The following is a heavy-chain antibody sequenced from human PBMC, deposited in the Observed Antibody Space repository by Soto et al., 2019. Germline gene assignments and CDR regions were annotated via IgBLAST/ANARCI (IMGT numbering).Heavy chain of an antibody. Sequence: QVQLVQSGAEVKKPGSSVKVSCKASGGTFSSYAISWVRQAPGQGLEWMGGIISIFGTADYAQKFQGRVTITADESTSTAYMELSSRRSEDTAVYYCAAAREVRYYYYGMDVWGQGTTVTVSS. J-gene: IGHJ6*02. CDR1: GGTFSSYA. V-gene: IGHV1-69*12. D-gene: IGHD1-26*01. CDR3: AAAREVRYYYYGMDV. CDR2: IISIFGTA.